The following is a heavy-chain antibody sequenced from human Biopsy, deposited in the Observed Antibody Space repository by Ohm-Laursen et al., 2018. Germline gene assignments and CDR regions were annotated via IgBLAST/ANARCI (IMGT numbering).Heavy chain of an antibody. CDR1: GYTFTSFD. J-gene: IGHJ4*02. CDR2: INTSGSTT. V-gene: IGHV1-46*01. Sequence: SVKVSCKASGYTFTSFDINWVRQAPGQGLEWMGMINTSGSTTSYPQIFQGRVTMTRDTSKSTVYMELSSLRSADTAVYFCARNTGWYGDLYYFDYWGQGTLVTVSS. CDR3: ARNTGWYGDLYYFDY. D-gene: IGHD6-19*01.